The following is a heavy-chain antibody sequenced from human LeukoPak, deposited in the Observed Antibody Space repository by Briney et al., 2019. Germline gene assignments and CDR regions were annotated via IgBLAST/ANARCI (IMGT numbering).Heavy chain of an antibody. Sequence: PSETLSLTCSVAGPSIRRVYWSSVRQPPGKGLGWGGDIYYSGSTNYNPSLKSRVTISVDTSKSQCSLKLSAVCAPDTGVYYCARLWFGEFEGSAYFDYWGQATLVTVPP. CDR2: IYYSGST. CDR1: GPSIRRVY. V-gene: IGHV4-59*01. CDR3: ARLWFGEFEGSAYFDY. D-gene: IGHD3-10*01. J-gene: IGHJ4*02.